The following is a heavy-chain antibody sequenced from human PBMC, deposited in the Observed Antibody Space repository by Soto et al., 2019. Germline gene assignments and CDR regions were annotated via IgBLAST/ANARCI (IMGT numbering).Heavy chain of an antibody. CDR1: GGSISSGGYS. J-gene: IGHJ4*02. Sequence: QLQLQESGSGLVKPSQTLSLTCAVSGGSISSGGYSWSWLRQPPGKGLEWIGYIYHSGSTYYNPSLKSRITISVDRSKNQFSLKLSSVTAADTAVYYCARFFPLANAFDYWGQGTLVTVSS. CDR3: ARFFPLANAFDY. V-gene: IGHV4-30-2*01. CDR2: IYHSGST. D-gene: IGHD3-3*02.